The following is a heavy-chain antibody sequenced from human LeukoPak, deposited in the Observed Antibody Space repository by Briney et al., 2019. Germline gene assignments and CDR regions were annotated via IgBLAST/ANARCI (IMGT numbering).Heavy chain of an antibody. CDR1: GYTFTGYY. J-gene: IGHJ4*02. CDR3: AGITGYSSTDLDY. Sequence: ASVKVSCKASGYTFTGYYMHWVRQAPGQGLEWMGWINPNSGGTNYAQKFQGRVTMTRDTSISTAYMELSRLRSDDTAVYYCAGITGYSSTDLDYWGQGTLVTVSS. V-gene: IGHV1-2*02. CDR2: INPNSGGT. D-gene: IGHD6-13*01.